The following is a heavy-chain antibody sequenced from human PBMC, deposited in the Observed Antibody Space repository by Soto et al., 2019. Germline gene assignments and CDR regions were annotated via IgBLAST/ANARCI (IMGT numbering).Heavy chain of an antibody. CDR1: GFTFSSYG. D-gene: IGHD5-18*01. V-gene: IGHV3-30*18. CDR2: ISYDGSNK. Sequence: QVQLVESGGGVVQPGRSLRLSCAASGFTFSSYGMHWVRQAPGKGLEWVAVISYDGSNKYYADSVKGRFTISRDNSKNTLYLQMNRLRAEDTAVYYCAKAVHTADGYWGQGTLVTVSS. CDR3: AKAVHTADGY. J-gene: IGHJ4*02.